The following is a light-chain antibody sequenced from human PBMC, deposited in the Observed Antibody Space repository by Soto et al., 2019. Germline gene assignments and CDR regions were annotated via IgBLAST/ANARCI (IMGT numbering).Light chain of an antibody. CDR3: QQYGSSPRT. Sequence: EIVLTQSPGTLSLSPGERATLSCRASQSVSSSYLAWYQQKPGQAPRLLIYGASSRATGIQDRFSGSGSGTDFTLTISRLEPEDFAVYYCQQYGSSPRTFGQGTKVEI. CDR1: QSVSSSY. J-gene: IGKJ1*01. CDR2: GAS. V-gene: IGKV3-20*01.